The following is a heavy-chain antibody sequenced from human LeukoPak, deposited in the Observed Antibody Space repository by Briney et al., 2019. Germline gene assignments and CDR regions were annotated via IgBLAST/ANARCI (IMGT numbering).Heavy chain of an antibody. CDR1: GFTFDDYA. Sequence: PGGSLRLSCAASGFTFDDYAMHWVRQAPGKGLEWVSLIRGDGGSTYYADSVKGRFTISRDNSKNSLYLQMNSLRTEDTALYYCAKEEGGSGSYAGVSFFDYWGQGTLVTVSS. V-gene: IGHV3-43*02. J-gene: IGHJ4*02. CDR3: AKEEGGSGSYAGVSFFDY. D-gene: IGHD3-10*01. CDR2: IRGDGGST.